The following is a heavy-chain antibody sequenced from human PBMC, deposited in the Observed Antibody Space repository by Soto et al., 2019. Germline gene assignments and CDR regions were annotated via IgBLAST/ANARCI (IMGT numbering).Heavy chain of an antibody. J-gene: IGHJ6*02. CDR2: ISAYNGNT. CDR3: ARDTGKSSSSWVSYYYSYYGMDV. CDR1: GYTFTSYG. V-gene: IGHV1-18*01. D-gene: IGHD6-6*01. Sequence: QVQLVQSGAEVKKPGASVKVSCKASGYTFTSYGISWARQAPGQGLEWMGWISAYNGNTNYAQKLQRRVTMTTDTSTSTAYMELRSLRSDDTAVYYCARDTGKSSSSWVSYYYSYYGMDVWGQGTTVTVSS.